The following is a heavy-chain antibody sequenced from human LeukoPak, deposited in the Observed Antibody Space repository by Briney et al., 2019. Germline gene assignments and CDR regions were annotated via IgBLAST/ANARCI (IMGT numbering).Heavy chain of an antibody. J-gene: IGHJ4*02. CDR1: GGSISSYY. V-gene: IGHV4-34*01. Sequence: SETLSLTCTVSGGSISSYYWSWIRQPPGKGLEWIGEINHSGSTNYNPSLKSRVTISVDTSKNQFSLKLSSVTAADTAVYYCASNPKTGSTSYFDYWGQGTLVTVSS. CDR3: ASNPKTGSTSYFDY. D-gene: IGHD2-2*01. CDR2: INHSGST.